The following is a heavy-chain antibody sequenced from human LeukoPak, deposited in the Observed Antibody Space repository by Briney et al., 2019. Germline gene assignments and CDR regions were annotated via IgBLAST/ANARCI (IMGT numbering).Heavy chain of an antibody. CDR2: INPSGGST. CDR1: GYTFTSYY. D-gene: IGHD3-22*01. V-gene: IGHV1-46*01. CDR3: AREGAYYYDSSGYLFDY. J-gene: IGHJ4*02. Sequence: GASVKVSCKASGYTFTSYYMHWVRQAAGQGLKWMGIINPSGGSTSYAQKFQGRVTMTRNTSTSTVYMELSSLRSEDTAVYYCAREGAYYYDSSGYLFDYWGQGTLVTVSS.